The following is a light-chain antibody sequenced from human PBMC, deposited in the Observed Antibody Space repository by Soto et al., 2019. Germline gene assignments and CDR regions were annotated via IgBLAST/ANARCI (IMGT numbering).Light chain of an antibody. CDR2: GAF. CDR3: QEYNDWPPWT. V-gene: IGKV3-15*01. J-gene: IGKJ1*01. CDR1: QRLSNT. Sequence: EIVMTQSPATLSVSPGERATLSCRASQRLSNTLAWYQQKPGQAPRLLIYGAFTRATGIPARFSGNGSETEFTLTISSLQSEDSAVYYCQEYNDWPPWTFGQGTKVDIK.